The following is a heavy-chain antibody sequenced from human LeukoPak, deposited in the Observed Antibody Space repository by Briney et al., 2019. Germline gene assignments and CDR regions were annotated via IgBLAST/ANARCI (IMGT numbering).Heavy chain of an antibody. J-gene: IGHJ4*02. D-gene: IGHD1-26*01. V-gene: IGHV3-53*01. CDR3: ARAPGHIVGATTHPPDY. CDR1: GFSVRSHY. CDR2: LYSGGST. Sequence: PGGTERLSHAASGFSVRSHYMNWVRQAPATGLEWVAVLYSGGSTYYADSVKGRFTISRDNSKNTLYLQMNSLRAEDTAVYYCARAPGHIVGATTHPPDYWGQGTLVTVSS.